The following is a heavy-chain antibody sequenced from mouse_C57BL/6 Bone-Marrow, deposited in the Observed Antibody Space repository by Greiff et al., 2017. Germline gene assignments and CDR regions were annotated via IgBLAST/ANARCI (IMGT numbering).Heavy chain of an antibody. CDR1: GYAFTNYL. CDR2: INPGSGGT. D-gene: IGHD2-5*01. Sequence: VQLQQSGAELVRPGTSVKVSCKASGYAFTNYLIEWVKQRPGQGLEWIGVINPGSGGTNYNEKFKGKATLTADKSSSTAYMQLSSLTSEDSAVYFCAIAYYSNYSWYFDVWGTGTTVTVSS. V-gene: IGHV1-54*01. J-gene: IGHJ1*03. CDR3: AIAYYSNYSWYFDV.